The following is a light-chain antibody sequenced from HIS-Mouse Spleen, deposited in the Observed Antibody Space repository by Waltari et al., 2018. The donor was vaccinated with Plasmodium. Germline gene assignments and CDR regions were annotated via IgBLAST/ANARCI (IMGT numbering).Light chain of an antibody. CDR1: KLGDKY. V-gene: IGLV3-1*01. CDR3: QAWDSSTAV. J-gene: IGLJ3*02. CDR2: QDS. Sequence: SYELTQPPSASVSPGQTASITCSGDKLGDKYACWYQQKPGQSPVLVIYQDSKRPSGIPELFSGSNSGNTATLTISGTQAMDEADYYCQAWDSSTAVFGGGTKLTVL.